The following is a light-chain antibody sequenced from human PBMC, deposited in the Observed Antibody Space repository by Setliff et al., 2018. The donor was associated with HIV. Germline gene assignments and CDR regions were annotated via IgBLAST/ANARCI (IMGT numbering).Light chain of an antibody. V-gene: IGLV2-14*01. CDR1: SSDVGGYSH. Sequence: QSALTQPASVSGSPGQSITISCTGTSSDVGGYSHVSWYQQHPGKAPKLIIYEVRNRPSGVSNRFSGSKSGNTASLTISGLRAEDGADYYCSSYAITNTLPFGTGTKVTVL. CDR2: EVR. J-gene: IGLJ1*01. CDR3: SSYAITNTLP.